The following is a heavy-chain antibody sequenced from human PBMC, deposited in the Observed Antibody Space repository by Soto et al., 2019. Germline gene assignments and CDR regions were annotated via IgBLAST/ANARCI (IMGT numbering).Heavy chain of an antibody. Sequence: ASVKVSCKASGYTFTSYGIHWVRQAPGQRLEWMGSLNAASGDTKYSPKFQGRVTITRDTSASTAYMELTSLRSEDTAVYYCVRRHVSATGIDWFDPWGQGTLVTVSS. CDR1: GYTFTSYG. J-gene: IGHJ5*02. V-gene: IGHV1-3*01. CDR2: LNAASGDT. CDR3: VRRHVSATGIDWFDP. D-gene: IGHD6-13*01.